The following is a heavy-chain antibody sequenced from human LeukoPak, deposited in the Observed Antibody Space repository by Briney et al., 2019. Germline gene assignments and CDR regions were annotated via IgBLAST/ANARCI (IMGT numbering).Heavy chain of an antibody. D-gene: IGHD3-16*02. CDR1: GFTFSSYA. J-gene: IGHJ4*02. V-gene: IGHV3-23*01. CDR2: ISGSGGST. Sequence: GGSLRLSCAASGFTFSSYAMSWVRQAPGKGLEWVSAISGSGGSTYYADSVKGRFTISRDNSKNTLYLQMNSLRAEDTAVYYCAKAIRVITFGGVIVPDYWGQGTLVTVPS. CDR3: AKAIRVITFGGVIVPDY.